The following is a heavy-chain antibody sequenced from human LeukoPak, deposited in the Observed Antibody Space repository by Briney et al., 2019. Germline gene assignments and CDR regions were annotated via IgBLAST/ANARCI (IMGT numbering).Heavy chain of an antibody. D-gene: IGHD1-14*01. Sequence: ASVKVSCKASGYTFTGYYMHWVRQAPGQGLEWMGWINPNSGGTNYAQKFQGRVTMTRDTSISTAYMELSRLRSDDTAVYYCARDGQLITTTIMEGGGFDYWGQGTLVTVSS. CDR1: GYTFTGYY. V-gene: IGHV1-2*02. CDR3: ARDGQLITTTIMEGGGFDY. CDR2: INPNSGGT. J-gene: IGHJ4*02.